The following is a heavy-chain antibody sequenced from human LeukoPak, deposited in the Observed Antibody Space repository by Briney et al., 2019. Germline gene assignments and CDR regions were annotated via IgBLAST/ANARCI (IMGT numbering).Heavy chain of an antibody. CDR1: GFTFDDYA. D-gene: IGHD3-10*01. CDR3: AKALERITMVRGETPFDY. CDR2: ISWNSGSI. Sequence: PGGSLRLSCAASGFTFDDYAMHWVRQAPGKGLEWVSGISWNSGSIGYADSVKGRFTISRDNTKNSLYLQMNSLRAEDTALYYCAKALERITMVRGETPFDYWGQGTLVTVSS. J-gene: IGHJ4*02. V-gene: IGHV3-9*01.